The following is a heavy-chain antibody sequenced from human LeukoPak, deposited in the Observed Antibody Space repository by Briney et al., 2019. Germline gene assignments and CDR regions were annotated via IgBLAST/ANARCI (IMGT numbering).Heavy chain of an antibody. J-gene: IGHJ4*02. CDR3: ARRRATIYFDY. D-gene: IGHD5-12*01. CDR2: INHSGST. V-gene: IGHV4-34*01. CDR1: GGSFSGYY. Sequence: SETLSLTCAVYGGSFSGYYWSWIRQPPGKGLEWIGEINHSGSTNYNPSLKSRVTISVDTSKNQFSLKLSSATAADTAVYYCARRRATIYFDYWGQGTLVTVSS.